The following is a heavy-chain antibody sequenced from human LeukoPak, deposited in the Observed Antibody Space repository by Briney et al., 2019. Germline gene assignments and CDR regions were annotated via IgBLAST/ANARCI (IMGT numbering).Heavy chain of an antibody. D-gene: IGHD3-22*01. J-gene: IGHJ3*02. CDR1: GYTFTGYY. CDR2: INPNSGGT. CDR3: ARPYYYDSSGYPDAFDI. Sequence: ASVKVSCKASGYTFTGYYMHWVRQAPGQGLEWMGWINPNSGGTNYAQKFQGRVTMTRDTSISTAYMELSRLRSDDTAVYYCARPYYYDSSGYPDAFDIWGQGTMVTVSS. V-gene: IGHV1-2*02.